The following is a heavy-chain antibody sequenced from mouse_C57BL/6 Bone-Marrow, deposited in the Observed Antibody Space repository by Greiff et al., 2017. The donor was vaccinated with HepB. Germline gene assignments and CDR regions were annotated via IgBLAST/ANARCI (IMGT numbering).Heavy chain of an antibody. J-gene: IGHJ4*01. CDR2: IWWDDDK. D-gene: IGHD2-2*01. CDR3: ARVSTMVTTRYAMDY. Sequence: QVTLKESGPGILQPSQTLSLTCSFSGFSLSTFGMGVGWIRQPSGKGLEWLAHIWWDDDKYYNPALKSRLTISKDTSKNQVFLKIANVDTADTATYDCARVSTMVTTRYAMDYWGQGTSVTVSS. CDR1: GFSLSTFGMG. V-gene: IGHV8-8*01.